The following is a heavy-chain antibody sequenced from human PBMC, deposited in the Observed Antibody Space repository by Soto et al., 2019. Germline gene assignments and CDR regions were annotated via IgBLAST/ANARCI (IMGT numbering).Heavy chain of an antibody. CDR3: ARHISTFRYYYYAMEV. CDR1: GYTFTDYW. Sequence: GESLKISCKGSGYTFTDYWIGWVRQLPGKGLEWMGIIYPGDSDTRISPSSQGPVTITVDKPTSPAYLQWNTLKAPDSTMYYFARHISTFRYYYYAMEVCGEGTPVTV. J-gene: IGHJ6*01. V-gene: IGHV5-51*01. D-gene: IGHD2-2*01. CDR2: IYPGDSDT.